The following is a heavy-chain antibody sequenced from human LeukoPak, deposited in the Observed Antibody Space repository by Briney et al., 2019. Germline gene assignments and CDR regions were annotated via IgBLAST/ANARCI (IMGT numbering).Heavy chain of an antibody. Sequence: PSETLSLTCAVYGGSFSGYYWSWIRQPPGKGLEWIGEISHSGSANYNPSLKSRVTISVDTSKNQFSLKLSSVTAADTAVYYCAKSSSWYTGVDYWGQGTLVTVSS. V-gene: IGHV4-34*01. CDR3: AKSSSWYTGVDY. CDR2: ISHSGSA. D-gene: IGHD6-13*01. J-gene: IGHJ4*02. CDR1: GGSFSGYY.